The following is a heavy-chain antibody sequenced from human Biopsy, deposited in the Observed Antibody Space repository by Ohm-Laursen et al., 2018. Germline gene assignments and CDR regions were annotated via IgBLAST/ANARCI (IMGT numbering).Heavy chain of an antibody. Sequence: SETLSLTCTVSGASVSSGNYDWSWIRQPPGKGLEWIGNIYNDVSTKYNPSLRSRVTISADKSTNQFSLKLRSVTAADTAVYYCARGYAGLYEAFDFWGQGTVVTVAS. D-gene: IGHD5-18*01. J-gene: IGHJ3*01. CDR2: IYNDVST. V-gene: IGHV4-61*01. CDR3: ARGYAGLYEAFDF. CDR1: GASVSSGNYD.